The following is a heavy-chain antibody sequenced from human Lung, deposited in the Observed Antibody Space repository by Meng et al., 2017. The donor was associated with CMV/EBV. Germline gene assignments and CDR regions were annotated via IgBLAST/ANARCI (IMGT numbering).Heavy chain of an antibody. D-gene: IGHD2-2*02. CDR3: ARDLSIVPAAISYYYGMDV. CDR1: GFTFSSYS. V-gene: IGHV3-21*01. J-gene: IGHJ6*02. CDR2: ISSSSSYI. Sequence: GEXXTISCAASGFTFSSYSMNWVRQAPGKGLEWVSSISSSSSYIYYADSVKGRFTISRDNAKNSLYLQMNSLRAEDTAVYYCARDLSIVPAAISYYYGMDVWXQGTXVTVSS.